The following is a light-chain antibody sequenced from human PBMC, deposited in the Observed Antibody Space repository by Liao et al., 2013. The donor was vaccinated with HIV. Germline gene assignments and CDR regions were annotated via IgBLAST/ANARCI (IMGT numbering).Light chain of an antibody. CDR2: QDS. J-gene: IGLJ2*01. V-gene: IGLV3-1*01. CDR3: QAWDSSTAHVV. Sequence: SYEVTQPPSVSVSPGQTASITCSGDKLGEKYACWYQQKPGQSPVLVIYQDSKRPAGTPERFSGSNSGNTATLTISGTQAMDEADYYCQAWDSSTAHVVFGGGTKLTVL. CDR1: KLGEKY.